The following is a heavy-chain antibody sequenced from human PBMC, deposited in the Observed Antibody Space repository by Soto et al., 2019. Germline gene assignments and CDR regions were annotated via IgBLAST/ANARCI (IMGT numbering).Heavy chain of an antibody. Sequence: ASVKVSCKASGYSLTNYDINWVRQATGQGLEWMGWMNPNSGNTGYAQKFQGRVTMTRNTSINSAYMELSSLRSEDTAVYYCARGPCGDDRYHRAVSGRGATVSASS. CDR3: ARGPCGDDRYHRAV. J-gene: IGHJ6*04. CDR2: MNPNSGNT. V-gene: IGHV1-8*01. D-gene: IGHD5-12*01. CDR1: GYSLTNYD.